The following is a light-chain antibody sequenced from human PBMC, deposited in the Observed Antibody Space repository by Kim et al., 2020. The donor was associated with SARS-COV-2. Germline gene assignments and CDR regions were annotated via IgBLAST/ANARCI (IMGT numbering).Light chain of an antibody. CDR3: NSRDSSGNHVV. Sequence: ALGQTVRITCQGDSLRSYFASWYQQKPGQAPVLVIYGKNNRPSGIPDRFSGSSSGNTASLTITGAQAEDEADYYGNSRDSSGNHVVFGGGTKLTVL. CDR2: GKN. V-gene: IGLV3-19*01. J-gene: IGLJ2*01. CDR1: SLRSYF.